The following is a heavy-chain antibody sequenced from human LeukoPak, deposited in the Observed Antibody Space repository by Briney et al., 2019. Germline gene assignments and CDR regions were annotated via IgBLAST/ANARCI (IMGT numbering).Heavy chain of an antibody. CDR1: GYTFTGYY. J-gene: IGHJ5*02. Sequence: GASVKVSCKASGYTFTGYYMHWVRQAPGQGLEWMGWINPNSGGTNYAQKFQGRVTMTRDTSISTAYMELSRLRSDDTAVHYCARGPMVRGVITTTGFDPWGQGTLVTVSS. CDR3: ARGPMVRGVITTTGFDP. V-gene: IGHV1-2*02. D-gene: IGHD3-10*01. CDR2: INPNSGGT.